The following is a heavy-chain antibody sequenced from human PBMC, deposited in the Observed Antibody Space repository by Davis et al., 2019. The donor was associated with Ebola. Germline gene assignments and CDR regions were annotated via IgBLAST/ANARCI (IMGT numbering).Heavy chain of an antibody. CDR1: GFTFGHYT. CDR2: ISSGSDYI. Sequence: GESLKISCVTSGFTFGHYTMNWVRPAPGKGLEWVSCISSGSDYIHSADSLKGRFTISRDNAKNSLYLQMNSLRTEDTAVYYCVRENYDFLTGFDYWGPGTLVTVSS. CDR3: VRENYDFLTGFDY. J-gene: IGHJ4*02. D-gene: IGHD3-9*01. V-gene: IGHV3-21*01.